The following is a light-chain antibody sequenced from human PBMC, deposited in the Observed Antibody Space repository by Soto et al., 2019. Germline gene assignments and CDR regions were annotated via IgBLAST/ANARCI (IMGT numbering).Light chain of an antibody. CDR3: TSYATSSTLV. CDR2: EVT. CDR1: SSDAGSFNR. Sequence: QSVLTQPPSVSGSPGQSVTISCTGTSSDAGSFNRVSWYQQPPGTAPRLIIYEVTDRPSGVPDRFSGSKSGNTASLTISGLQVEDEADYYCTSYATSSTLVFGTGTKLTVL. J-gene: IGLJ1*01. V-gene: IGLV2-18*02.